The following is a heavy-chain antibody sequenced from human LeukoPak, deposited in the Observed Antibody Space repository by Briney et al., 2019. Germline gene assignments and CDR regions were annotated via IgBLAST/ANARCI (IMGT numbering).Heavy chain of an antibody. J-gene: IGHJ5*02. V-gene: IGHV3-7*05. D-gene: IGHD1-26*01. CDR3: AREGSYRNWFDP. CDR2: IKQDGSEK. CDR1: GFTFSNYW. Sequence: GGSLRLSCAASGFTFSNYWMSWVRQAPGKGLEWVANIKQDGSEKYYVDSVNGRFTISRDNAKNPQKLQINNLKTKHTAVYYCAREGSYRNWFDPRGQGTLVSVSS.